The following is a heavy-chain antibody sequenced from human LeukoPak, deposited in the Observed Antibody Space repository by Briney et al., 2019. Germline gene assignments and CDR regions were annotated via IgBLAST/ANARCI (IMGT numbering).Heavy chain of an antibody. J-gene: IGHJ6*02. Sequence: SETLSLTCTVSGGSISSSSYYWGWIRQPPGKGLEWIGSIFYSGNTYYNPSLKSRVTISVDTSKNQFSLKLSSVTAADTAVYYCARKRGATGYYYGMDVWGQGTTVTVSS. CDR3: ARKRGATGYYYGMDV. V-gene: IGHV4-39*07. CDR1: GGSISSSSYY. CDR2: IFYSGNT. D-gene: IGHD1-26*01.